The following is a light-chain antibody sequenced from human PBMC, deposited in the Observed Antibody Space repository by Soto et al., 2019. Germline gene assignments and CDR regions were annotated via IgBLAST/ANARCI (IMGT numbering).Light chain of an antibody. CDR1: QSVNSNF. CDR2: GAS. CDR3: QQYGRSPLMYT. V-gene: IGKV3-20*01. J-gene: IGKJ2*01. Sequence: EIVLTQSPGTLSLSPGERATLSCRASQSVNSNFLAWYQQKPGQAPRLLIYGASTRAAGVPDRFSGSGSGTDFTHTITRLEPEDFAMYYCQQYGRSPLMYTFGQGTKLGVK.